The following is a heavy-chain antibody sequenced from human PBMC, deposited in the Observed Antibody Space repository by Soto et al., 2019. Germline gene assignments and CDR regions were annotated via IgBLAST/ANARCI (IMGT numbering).Heavy chain of an antibody. CDR2: INTGNGNT. CDR1: GYTFSNYA. Sequence: ASVKVSCKASGYTFSNYAMHWVRQAPGQRLEWMGWINTGNGNTKYSLKFQGRVTITRDTSASTTYMELSSLRSEDTAVYYCARETHESYYNFDYWGQGTLVTVS. CDR3: ARETHESYYNFDY. D-gene: IGHD1-26*01. J-gene: IGHJ4*02. V-gene: IGHV1-3*04.